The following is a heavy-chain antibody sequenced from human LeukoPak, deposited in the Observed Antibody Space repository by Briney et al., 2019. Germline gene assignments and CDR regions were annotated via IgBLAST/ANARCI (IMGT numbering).Heavy chain of an antibody. Sequence: PSETLSLTCSVSDDSITMYYWTWIRQPPGKGLEWIGYVDHTGSTNFNPSLNGRVSISRDTTKNLFSLRLRSVSAADTAVYFCARGRVSSSTWYSTYYYYFYMDVWGKGTTVTVSS. V-gene: IGHV4-59*01. D-gene: IGHD1-1*01. CDR1: DDSITMYY. J-gene: IGHJ6*03. CDR2: VDHTGST. CDR3: ARGRVSSSTWYSTYYYYFYMDV.